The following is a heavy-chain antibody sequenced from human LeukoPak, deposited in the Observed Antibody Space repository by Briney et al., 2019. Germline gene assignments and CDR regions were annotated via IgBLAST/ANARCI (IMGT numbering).Heavy chain of an antibody. CDR1: GFTFSSYA. Sequence: GGSLRLSCAASGFTFSSYAMSWVRQAPGKGLEWVSDISGGGGSTYYADSVKGRFTISRDNSKDTLYLQLNSLRAEDTAVYYCATLYGDYNWYFDLWGRGTLVTVSS. D-gene: IGHD4-17*01. CDR2: ISGGGGST. CDR3: ATLYGDYNWYFDL. V-gene: IGHV3-23*01. J-gene: IGHJ2*01.